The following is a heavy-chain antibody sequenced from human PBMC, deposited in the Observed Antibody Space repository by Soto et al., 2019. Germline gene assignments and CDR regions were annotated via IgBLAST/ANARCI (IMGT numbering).Heavy chain of an antibody. CDR1: GGSFSGYY. V-gene: IGHV4-34*01. J-gene: IGHJ5*02. D-gene: IGHD4-17*01. Sequence: QVQLQQWGAGLLKPSETLSLTCAVHGGSFSGYYWSWIRQPPGKGLEWIGEINHSGSTNYNPSLRSRVTISVDTSKNQFSLKLSSVTAADTAVYYCASQLRRFDPWGQGTLVTVSS. CDR3: ASQLRRFDP. CDR2: INHSGST.